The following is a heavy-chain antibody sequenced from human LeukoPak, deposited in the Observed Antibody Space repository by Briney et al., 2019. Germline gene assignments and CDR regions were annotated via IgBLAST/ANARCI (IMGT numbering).Heavy chain of an antibody. J-gene: IGHJ3*02. D-gene: IGHD2-2*01. Sequence: GGSLRLSCAASGFTFSSYSMNWVRQAPGMGLEWVSSISSSSSSYIYYADSVKGRFTISRDNAKNSLYLQMNSLRAEDTAVYYCASEYCSSTSCYGAAFDIWGQGTMVTVSS. CDR2: ISSSSSSYI. V-gene: IGHV3-21*01. CDR1: GFTFSSYS. CDR3: ASEYCSSTSCYGAAFDI.